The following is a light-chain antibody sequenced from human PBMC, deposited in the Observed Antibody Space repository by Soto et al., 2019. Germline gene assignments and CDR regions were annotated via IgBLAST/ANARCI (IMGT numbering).Light chain of an antibody. CDR3: QQYNDWPIT. J-gene: IGKJ5*01. CDR2: DAS. V-gene: IGKV3-15*01. CDR1: QSVRSA. Sequence: EIVMTQSPATLSVSAGQRATLSCRASQSVRSALAWYQQKPGQAPRLLIYDASSRATDVPARFSGSGSGTDFTLTISSLQSEDFAVYHCQQYNDWPITFGQGTRLDIK.